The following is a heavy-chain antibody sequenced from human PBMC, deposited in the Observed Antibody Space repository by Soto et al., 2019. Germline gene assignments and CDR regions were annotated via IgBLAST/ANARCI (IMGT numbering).Heavy chain of an antibody. V-gene: IGHV3-30*18. Sequence: QVQLVESGGGVVQPGRSLRLSCAASGFTFSSYGMHWVRQAPGKGLEWVAVISYDGSNKYYADSVKGRFTISRDNSKNTLYLEMNSLRAEDTAVYYCAKAVSGGSGSYYYYYYGMDVWGQGTTVNVSS. J-gene: IGHJ6*02. CDR2: ISYDGSNK. CDR1: GFTFSSYG. CDR3: AKAVSGGSGSYYYYYYGMDV. D-gene: IGHD3-10*01.